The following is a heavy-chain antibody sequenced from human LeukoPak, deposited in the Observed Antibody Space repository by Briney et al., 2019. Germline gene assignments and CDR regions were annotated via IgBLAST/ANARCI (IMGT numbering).Heavy chain of an antibody. V-gene: IGHV3-23*01. CDR2: ISGSGGST. Sequence: GGSLRLSCAASGFTFSSYAMSWVRQAPGKGLEWVSAISGSGGSTYYADSVKGRFTISRDNSKNTLYLQMNSLRAEDTAVYYCAKGSHSITMIVVARGAFDIWGQGATVTVSS. CDR3: AKGSHSITMIVVARGAFDI. D-gene: IGHD3-22*01. J-gene: IGHJ3*02. CDR1: GFTFSSYA.